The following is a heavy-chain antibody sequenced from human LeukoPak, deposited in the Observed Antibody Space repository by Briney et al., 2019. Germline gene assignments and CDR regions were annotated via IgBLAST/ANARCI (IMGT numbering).Heavy chain of an antibody. J-gene: IGHJ6*02. V-gene: IGHV1-8*01. CDR2: MSPNCGNT. Sequence: ASVKVSCKASGYTFTSYDINWVRQATGQGLEWMGWMSPNCGNTGYAQKFQGRVTMTRNTSISTAYMELSSLRSEDTAVYYCAGPRTGDDDYYRLDVWGQGTTVTVSS. CDR1: GYTFTSYD. D-gene: IGHD7-27*01. CDR3: AGPRTGDDDYYRLDV.